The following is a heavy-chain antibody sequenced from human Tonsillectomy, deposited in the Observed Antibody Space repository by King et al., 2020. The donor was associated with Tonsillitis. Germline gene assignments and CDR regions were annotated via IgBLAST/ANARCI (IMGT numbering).Heavy chain of an antibody. Sequence: VQLVESGGGLVQPGGSLRLSCAASGFTFSSSDMNWVRQAPGKGLEWVSFIYSGGTITYYADSVKGRFTISRDNSENTLYLQMNSLRAEDTAVYYCANDMGFGSGSSPYGMDVWGQGTTVTVSS. CDR2: IYSGGTIT. CDR1: GFTFSSSD. J-gene: IGHJ6*02. V-gene: IGHV3-23*03. CDR3: ANDMGFGSGSSPYGMDV. D-gene: IGHD3-10*01.